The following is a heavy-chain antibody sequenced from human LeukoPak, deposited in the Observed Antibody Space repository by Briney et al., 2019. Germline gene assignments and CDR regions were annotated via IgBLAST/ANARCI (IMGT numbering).Heavy chain of an antibody. Sequence: ASVKVSCKASGYTFTSYYMHWVRQAPGQGLEWMGWINPNSGGTNYAQKFQGRVTMTRDTSISTAYMELSRLRSDDTAVYYCARGSRIAAAGRNWFDPWGQGTLVTVSS. J-gene: IGHJ5*02. V-gene: IGHV1-2*02. D-gene: IGHD6-13*01. CDR1: GYTFTSYY. CDR2: INPNSGGT. CDR3: ARGSRIAAAGRNWFDP.